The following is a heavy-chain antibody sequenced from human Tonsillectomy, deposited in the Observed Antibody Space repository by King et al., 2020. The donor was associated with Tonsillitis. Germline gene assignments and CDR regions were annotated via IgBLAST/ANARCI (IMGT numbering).Heavy chain of an antibody. Sequence: EVQLVESGGGLVQPGRSLRLSCAASGFTFDDYAMHWVRQAPGKGLEWVSGIIWNRGTIGYADSVKGRFTISRDNAKNSLYLQMNSLRAEDTALYYCAKDKIVVIPTARKYFYYMDVWGKGTTVTVSS. CDR2: IIWNRGTI. CDR3: AKDKIVVIPTARKYFYYMDV. J-gene: IGHJ6*03. D-gene: IGHD2-2*01. CDR1: GFTFDDYA. V-gene: IGHV3-9*01.